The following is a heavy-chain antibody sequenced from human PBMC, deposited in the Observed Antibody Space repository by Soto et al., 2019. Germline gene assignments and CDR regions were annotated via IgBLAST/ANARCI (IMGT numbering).Heavy chain of an antibody. V-gene: IGHV3-66*01. CDR3: AGESTDGDFVDAFDV. CDR2: IYSGGTT. D-gene: IGHD4-17*01. J-gene: IGHJ3*01. CDR1: GFSVSINY. Sequence: ELQLVESGGGLVQPGGSLRLSCAASGFSVSINYVNWVRQAPGKGLEWVSVIYSGGTTHYADSVKGRFTISRDTSKNKLYLQMKSLRVEDSAVYYCAGESTDGDFVDAFDVWGQGTMVTVSS.